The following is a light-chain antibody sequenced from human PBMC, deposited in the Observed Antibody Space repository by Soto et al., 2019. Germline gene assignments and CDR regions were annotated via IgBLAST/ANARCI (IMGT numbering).Light chain of an antibody. J-gene: IGLJ2*01. CDR2: SNN. CDR1: SCNIGSNT. CDR3: AAWDDSLNGSVV. Sequence: QSVLTQPPSASGTPGQRVTISCSGSSCNIGSNTVNWYQQLPGTAPKLLIYSNNQRPSGVPDRFSGSKSGTSASLAISGLQSEDEADYYCAAWDDSLNGSVVFGGGTKLNVL. V-gene: IGLV1-44*01.